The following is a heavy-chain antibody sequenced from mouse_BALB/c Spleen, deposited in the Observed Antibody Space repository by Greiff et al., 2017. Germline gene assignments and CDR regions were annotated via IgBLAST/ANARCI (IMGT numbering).Heavy chain of an antibody. CDR2: IDPENGDT. Sequence: EVKLQESGAELVRSGASVKLSCTASGFNIKDYYMHWVKQRPEQGLEWIGWIDPENGDTEYAPKFQGKATMTADTSSNTAYLQLSSLTSEDTAVYYCNAGEVPDYYAMDYWGQGTSVTVSS. V-gene: IGHV14-4*02. J-gene: IGHJ4*01. CDR1: GFNIKDYY. D-gene: IGHD2-14*01. CDR3: NAGEVPDYYAMDY.